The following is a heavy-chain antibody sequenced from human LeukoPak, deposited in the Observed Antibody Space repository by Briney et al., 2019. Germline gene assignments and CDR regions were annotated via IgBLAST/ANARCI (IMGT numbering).Heavy chain of an antibody. V-gene: IGHV3-23*01. Sequence: GGSLRLSCAASGFTFSSYWMSWVRQAPGKGLEWVSAISGSGGSTYYADSVKGRFTISRDNSKNTLYLQMNSLRAEDTAVYYCAKNGGLRLGELSLFSYWGQGTLVTVSS. CDR3: AKNGGLRLGELSLFSY. CDR1: GFTFSSYW. J-gene: IGHJ4*02. D-gene: IGHD3-16*02. CDR2: ISGSGGST.